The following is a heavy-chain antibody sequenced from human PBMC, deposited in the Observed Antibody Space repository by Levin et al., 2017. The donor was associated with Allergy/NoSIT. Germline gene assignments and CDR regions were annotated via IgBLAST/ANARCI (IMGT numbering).Heavy chain of an antibody. J-gene: IGHJ4*02. CDR2: VSSSGGNT. D-gene: IGHD6-19*01. V-gene: IGHV3-64D*06. CDR3: VKEGRTGWYYFDY. Sequence: PGESLKISCSASGFTFSTYAMHWVRQAPGKGLEYVSSVSSSGGNTYYADSVKGRFTISRDNSKNTLYLQMSSLRAEDTAVYYCVKEGRTGWYYFDYWGQGTLVTVSS. CDR1: GFTFSTYA.